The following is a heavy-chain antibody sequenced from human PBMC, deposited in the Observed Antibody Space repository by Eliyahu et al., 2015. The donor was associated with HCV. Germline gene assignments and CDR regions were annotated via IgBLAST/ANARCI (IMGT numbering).Heavy chain of an antibody. D-gene: IGHD6-19*01. CDR3: ARVGSSGGSDTFDI. Sequence: QVQLQQSGPGLVKPSQTLSLTCAISGDSVSSKSAAWSWIRQSPSRGPECLGRRYYRSKWYNDYAVSVKSRITINPDTSKNQFSLHLNSVTPEDTAVYYCARVGSSGGSDTFDIWGQGTMVTVSS. CDR2: RYYRSKWYN. J-gene: IGHJ3*02. CDR1: GDSVSSKSAA. V-gene: IGHV6-1*01.